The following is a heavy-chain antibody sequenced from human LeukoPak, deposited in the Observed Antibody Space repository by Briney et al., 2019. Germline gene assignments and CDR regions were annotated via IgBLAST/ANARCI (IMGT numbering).Heavy chain of an antibody. CDR1: GFTFNNYA. Sequence: GGSLRLSCAASGFTFNNYAMSWVRQAPGKGLEWVGRIKSKTDGGTTDYAAPVKGRFTISRDDSKNTLYLQMNRLKTEDTAVYYCTTDLVGYYDSSGYYGYYFDYWGQGTLVTVSS. J-gene: IGHJ4*02. CDR2: IKSKTDGGTT. D-gene: IGHD3-22*01. CDR3: TTDLVGYYDSSGYYGYYFDY. V-gene: IGHV3-15*01.